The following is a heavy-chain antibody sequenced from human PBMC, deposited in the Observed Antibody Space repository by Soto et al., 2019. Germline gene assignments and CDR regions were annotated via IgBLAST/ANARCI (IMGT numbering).Heavy chain of an antibody. D-gene: IGHD3-10*01. CDR2: IYWDDDK. CDR1: VFSLSTSGVG. V-gene: IGHV2-5*02. Sequence: QITLKESGPTLVKPTQTLTLTCTFSVFSLSTSGVGVGWIRQPPGKALEWLALIYWDDDKRYSPSLKSRLNITQDTSKNQVVLTMTNMDPVDTATYYCAHTTRCFGWFDPWGKGTLVTVSS. J-gene: IGHJ5*02. CDR3: AHTTRCFGWFDP.